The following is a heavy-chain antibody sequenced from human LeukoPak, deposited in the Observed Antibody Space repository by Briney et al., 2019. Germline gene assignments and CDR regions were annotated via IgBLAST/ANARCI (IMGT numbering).Heavy chain of an antibody. D-gene: IGHD3-3*01. J-gene: IGHJ4*02. CDR1: SGSFRTYY. CDR3: ARETAIFGVVTRNFDY. Sequence: SETLSLTCTVSSGSFRTYYWSWVRQPPGKGLEWIGYIFYNEGTSYNPSLKSRVTISVDTSNNQLSLKVNSVTAADTAVYYCARETAIFGVVTRNFDYWGQGTLVTVSS. V-gene: IGHV4-59*12. CDR2: IFYNEGT.